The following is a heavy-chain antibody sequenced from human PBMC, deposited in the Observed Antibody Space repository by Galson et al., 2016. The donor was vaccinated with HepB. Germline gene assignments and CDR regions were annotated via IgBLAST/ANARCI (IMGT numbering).Heavy chain of an antibody. J-gene: IGHJ6*02. CDR1: GFTFNSYT. CDR3: AGNQYVPKKPLRKDYYFYAMDF. CDR2: ISSSTRDI. Sequence: SLRLSCAASGFTFNSYTMNWVRLAPGKGLEWVSYISSSTRDIYYADSVRGRFTISRDNAKNSLYLQMNSLREGDTAVYYYAGNQYVPKKPLRKDYYFYAMDFSGQGTTVTVSS. D-gene: IGHD1-14*01. V-gene: IGHV3-48*02.